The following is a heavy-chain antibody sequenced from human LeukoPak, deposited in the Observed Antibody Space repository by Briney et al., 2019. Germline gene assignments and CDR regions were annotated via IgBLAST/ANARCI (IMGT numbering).Heavy chain of an antibody. J-gene: IGHJ5*02. D-gene: IGHD1-14*01. CDR3: ARDVGMSDNWFDP. CDR1: GGTFSSYT. V-gene: IGHV1-69*04. Sequence: SVKVSCKASGGTFSSYTISWVRQAPGQGLEWMGRIIPILGIANYAQKFQGRVTITADESTSTAYMELSSLRSEGTAVYYCARDVGMSDNWFDPWGQGTLVTVSS. CDR2: IIPILGIA.